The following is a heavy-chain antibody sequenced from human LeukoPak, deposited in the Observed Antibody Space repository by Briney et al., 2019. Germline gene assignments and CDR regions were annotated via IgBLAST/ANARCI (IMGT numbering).Heavy chain of an antibody. D-gene: IGHD3-10*01. J-gene: IGHJ4*02. CDR1: GGTFSSYA. CDR3: AREDLVRGVIGPDY. Sequence: AAVKVSCKASGGTFSSYAISWVRQAPGQGLEWMGRISTYNGNTKTAQNLQGRVTMTTDTSTSTAYMELRSLSSDDTAVYYCAREDLVRGVIGPDYWGQGTLVTVSS. CDR2: ISTYNGNT. V-gene: IGHV1-18*01.